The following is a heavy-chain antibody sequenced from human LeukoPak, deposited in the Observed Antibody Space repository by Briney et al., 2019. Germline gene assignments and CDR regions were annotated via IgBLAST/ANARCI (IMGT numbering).Heavy chain of an antibody. CDR1: GGSISSSTYY. CDR2: IYYSGST. V-gene: IGHV4-39*02. D-gene: IGHD2-15*01. Sequence: SETLSLTCTVSGGSISSSTYYWGWIRQPPGKGLEWIGSIYYSGSTYYNPSLKSRVTISVDTSKNQFSLKLRSVTAADTAVYYCARDSAMGAASFDYWGQGTLVTVSS. CDR3: ARDSAMGAASFDY. J-gene: IGHJ4*02.